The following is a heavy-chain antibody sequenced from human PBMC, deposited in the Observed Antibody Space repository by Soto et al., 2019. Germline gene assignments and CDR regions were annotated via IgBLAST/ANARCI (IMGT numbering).Heavy chain of an antibody. CDR2: IYYSGGT. CDR1: GGSISSTSYH. Sequence: QLQLQESGPGLVKPSETLSLTCTVSGGSISSTSYHWGWIRQPPGKGLEWIATIYYSGGTYYNPSLKSRATISADTSKNQFSLRLSSVTAADTAVYYCAGHFYHFLTDTGWVDPWGQGTLVSVSS. J-gene: IGHJ5*02. V-gene: IGHV4-39*01. CDR3: AGHFYHFLTDTGWVDP. D-gene: IGHD3-9*01.